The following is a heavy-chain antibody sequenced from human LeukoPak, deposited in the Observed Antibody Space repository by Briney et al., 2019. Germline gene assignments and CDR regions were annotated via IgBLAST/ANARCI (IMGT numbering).Heavy chain of an antibody. V-gene: IGHV4-59*11. Sequence: SETLSLTCTVSGGSISSHYWSWILQPPGKGLEWIGYIYYSGGTNYNPSLKSRVTISVDTSKNQFSLKLSSVTAADTAVYYCARGDATGDRYYYMDVWGKGTTVTVSS. D-gene: IGHD7-27*01. CDR2: IYYSGGT. J-gene: IGHJ6*03. CDR3: ARGDATGDRYYYMDV. CDR1: GGSISSHY.